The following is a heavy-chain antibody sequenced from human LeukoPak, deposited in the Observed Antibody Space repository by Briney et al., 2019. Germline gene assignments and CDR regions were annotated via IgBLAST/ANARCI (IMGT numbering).Heavy chain of an antibody. Sequence: GGSLRLSCAASGFTFSTYWMTWVRQAPGQGPEWLANINPTGRETFYVDPVKGRFTISRDNAKSLLYLQMSSLRGEDTAVYYCGGFGYEAAVDLWGQGTLVTVSS. V-gene: IGHV3-7*01. CDR1: GFTFSTYW. D-gene: IGHD6-13*01. CDR2: INPTGRET. J-gene: IGHJ4*02. CDR3: GGFGYEAAVDL.